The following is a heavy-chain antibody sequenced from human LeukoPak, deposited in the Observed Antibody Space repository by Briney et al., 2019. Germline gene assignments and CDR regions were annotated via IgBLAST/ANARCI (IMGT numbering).Heavy chain of an antibody. V-gene: IGHV3-21*04. CDR3: VRDRGTYRPIDY. CDR1: AFSLNTYN. J-gene: IGHJ4*02. D-gene: IGHD1-26*01. Sequence: GGSLRLSCVASAFSLNTYNMNWVRQAPGKGLEWVSSISYTGTYIYYADSVKGRFTISRDNAQNSLYLQMNSLRADDTAVYYCVRDRGTYRPIDYWGQGTLVAVSS. CDR2: ISYTGTYI.